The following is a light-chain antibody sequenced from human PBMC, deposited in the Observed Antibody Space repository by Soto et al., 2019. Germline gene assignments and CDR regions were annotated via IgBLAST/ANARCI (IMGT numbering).Light chain of an antibody. J-gene: IGKJ1*01. V-gene: IGKV3-20*01. CDR3: QQYGSSGT. Sequence: EIVLTQSPGTLSLSPGQRATLSCRASQSVSSDYLAWYQQRPGQAPGLVIYGTSSTATGIPDRCGGSGSGTVFTITISRLEPEDFAVYYYQQYGSSGTFGQGTKVDNK. CDR2: GTS. CDR1: QSVSSDY.